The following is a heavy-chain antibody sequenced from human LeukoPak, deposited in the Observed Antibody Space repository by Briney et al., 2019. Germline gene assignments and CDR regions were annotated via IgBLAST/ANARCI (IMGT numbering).Heavy chain of an antibody. CDR3: ARSLGMATVRSGFDI. J-gene: IGHJ3*02. CDR1: GFSFSDYY. D-gene: IGHD5-24*01. V-gene: IGHV3-11*06. Sequence: PGGSLRLSCAASGFSFSDYYMSWIRQAPGKGLEWGSYISSSSYTNYADSLKGRFTISRDNAKNSLYLQMNSLRVEDTAVYYCARSLGMATVRSGFDIWGQGTMVIVSS. CDR2: ISSSSYT.